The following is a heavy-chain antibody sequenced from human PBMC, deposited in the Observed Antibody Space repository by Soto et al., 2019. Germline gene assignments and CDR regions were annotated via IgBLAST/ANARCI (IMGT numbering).Heavy chain of an antibody. CDR1: GNNFNNYF. J-gene: IGHJ6*02. Sequence: QVQLVQSGAEVKKPGSSVKVSCKASGNNFNNYFINWVRQVPGQGFEWMGGIKQMLSITQYRQQIQGRITVTADRSTGTSYMELSALVSEGTAVYSCAADEPSRSGIYYGMYVWGQGTTFTNSS. D-gene: IGHD3-3*01. CDR2: IKQMLSIT. CDR3: AADEPSRSGIYYGMYV. V-gene: IGHV1-69*17.